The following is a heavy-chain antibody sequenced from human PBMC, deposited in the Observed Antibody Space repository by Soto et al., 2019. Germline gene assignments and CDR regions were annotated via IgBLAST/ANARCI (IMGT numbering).Heavy chain of an antibody. J-gene: IGHJ4*02. CDR2: ITGSGVTI. Sequence: EVQLLESGGGSVQPGGSLRLSCTASGFTFSNYAISWVRQAPGKGLEWVSGITGSGVTIYYADSVKGRLTISRDNSKNTLYLQMNSLRAEDTAVYYCARESEDLTSNFDYWGQGTLVTVSS. CDR1: GFTFSNYA. V-gene: IGHV3-23*01. CDR3: ARESEDLTSNFDY.